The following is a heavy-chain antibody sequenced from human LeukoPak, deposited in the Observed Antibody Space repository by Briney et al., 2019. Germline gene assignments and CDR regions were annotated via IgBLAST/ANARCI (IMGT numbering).Heavy chain of an antibody. CDR1: GGSISSSSYY. J-gene: IGHJ4*02. CDR3: ARISLTGYAPISGYFDY. D-gene: IGHD3-9*01. Sequence: SETLSLTCTVSGGSISSSSYYWGWIRQPPGKGLEWIGIIYYSGSTYHNPSLKSRVTISVDTSKNQFSLKLSSVTAADTAVYYCARISLTGYAPISGYFDYWGQGTLVTVSS. V-gene: IGHV4-39*07. CDR2: IYYSGST.